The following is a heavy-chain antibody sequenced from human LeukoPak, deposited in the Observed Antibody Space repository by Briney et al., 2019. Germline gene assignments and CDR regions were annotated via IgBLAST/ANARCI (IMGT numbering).Heavy chain of an antibody. CDR2: IKSDGST. CDR3: ARAPSEIGGYYPEYFRH. J-gene: IGHJ1*01. Sequence: GGSLRLSCAASGFTFSSYWMHWVRQPPGKGLVWVSRIKSDGSTNYADSVKGRFTVSRDNAKNTVSLQMNGLRAEDTGVYYCARAPSEIGGYYPEYFRHWGQGTLVTVSS. CDR1: GFTFSSYW. V-gene: IGHV3-74*01. D-gene: IGHD3-22*01.